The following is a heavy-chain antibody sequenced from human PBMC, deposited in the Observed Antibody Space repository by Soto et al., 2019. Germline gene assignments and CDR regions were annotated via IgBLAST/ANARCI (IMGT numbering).Heavy chain of an antibody. CDR2: ISAFNGDT. D-gene: IGHD6-25*01. CDR3: TREAGWQRMVPYD. V-gene: IGHV1-18*04. J-gene: IGHJ4*02. CDR1: GYTFTSYG. Sequence: QVQLVQSGSEVKKPGASENVSCKAFGYTFTSYGFSWVRQVPGQGLEWLGWISAFNGDTQYAQTMKGRLTVTTDTATTTVHMELRSLTPADTAVYYCTREAGWQRMVPYDWGQGTLVSVS.